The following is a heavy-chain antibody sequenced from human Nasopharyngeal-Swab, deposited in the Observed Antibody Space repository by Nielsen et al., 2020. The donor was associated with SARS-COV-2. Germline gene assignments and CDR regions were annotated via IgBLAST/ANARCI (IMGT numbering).Heavy chain of an antibody. CDR3: ARDPSLPILLWFGELLGWLDP. J-gene: IGHJ5*02. Sequence: GGSLRLSCAAYGFTFSSYWMHWVRQAPGKGLVWVSRINSDGSSTSYADSVKGRFTISRDNAKNTLYLQMKSLRAEDTAVYYCARDPSLPILLWFGELLGWLDPWGQGTLVTVSS. D-gene: IGHD3-10*01. V-gene: IGHV3-74*01. CDR1: GFTFSSYW. CDR2: INSDGSST.